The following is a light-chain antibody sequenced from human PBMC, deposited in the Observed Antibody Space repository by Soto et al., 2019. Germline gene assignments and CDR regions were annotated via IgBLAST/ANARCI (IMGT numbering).Light chain of an antibody. CDR2: DVS. J-gene: IGKJ1*01. CDR3: QQYNGYPRT. Sequence: DIQMTQSPSTLSASVVDRATITGRASQSISYWLAWYQQKPGKAPYLLISDVSSLERGVPSRFSGSGSGTEFTLTISSMQPDDFATFYCQQYNGYPRTFGQGTKVDIK. CDR1: QSISYW. V-gene: IGKV1-5*01.